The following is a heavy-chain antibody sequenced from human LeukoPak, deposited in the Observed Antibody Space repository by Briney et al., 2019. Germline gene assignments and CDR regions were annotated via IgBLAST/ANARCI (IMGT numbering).Heavy chain of an antibody. D-gene: IGHD2-15*01. V-gene: IGHV4-59*05. Sequence: PSETLSLTCTVSGGSISSYYWSWIRQPPGKGLEWIGGIYYSGSTYYNPSLKSRVTISVDTSKNQFSLKLSSVTAADTAVYYCARGGTGFCFDYWGQGTLVTVSS. J-gene: IGHJ4*02. CDR1: GGSISSYY. CDR2: IYYSGST. CDR3: ARGGTGFCFDY.